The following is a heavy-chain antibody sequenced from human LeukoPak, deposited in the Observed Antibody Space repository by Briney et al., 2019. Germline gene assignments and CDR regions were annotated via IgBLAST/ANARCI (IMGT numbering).Heavy chain of an antibody. V-gene: IGHV3-30*18. D-gene: IGHD6-19*01. J-gene: IGHJ4*02. CDR1: GFTFSSYG. Sequence: GGSPRLSCAASGFTFSSYGMHWVRQAPGKGLEWVAVISYDGSNKYYADSVKGRFTISRDNSKNTLYLQMNSLRAEDTAVYYCAKVSERLATVSNFDYWGQGTLVTVSS. CDR2: ISYDGSNK. CDR3: AKVSERLATVSNFDY.